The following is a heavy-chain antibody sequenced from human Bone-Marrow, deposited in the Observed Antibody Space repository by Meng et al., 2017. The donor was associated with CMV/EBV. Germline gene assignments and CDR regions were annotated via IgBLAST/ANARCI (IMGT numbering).Heavy chain of an antibody. D-gene: IGHD6-13*01. V-gene: IGHV1-69*05. J-gene: IGHJ4*02. CDR3: ARGPTGSVLHPPPRYSSPPEL. Sequence: SVKVSCKASGGTFSSYAISWVRQAPGQGLEWMGGIIPIFGTANYAQKFQGRVTITTDESTSTAYMELSSLRSEDTAVYYCARGPTGSVLHPPPRYSSPPELWGQGTRVTCYS. CDR1: GGTFSSYA. CDR2: IIPIFGTA.